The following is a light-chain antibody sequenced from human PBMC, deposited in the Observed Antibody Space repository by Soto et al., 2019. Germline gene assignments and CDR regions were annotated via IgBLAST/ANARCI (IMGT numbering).Light chain of an antibody. CDR3: QQYYSTWT. V-gene: IGKV4-1*01. Sequence: DIVMTQSPDSLAVSLGERATINCKSSQSLLYTSNNKNYLAWYQQKPGQPPKLLIYWASTRESGVPDRFSGSASGKDFTLTISSLQAEDVAVYYCQQYYSTWTFGQGTKVEIK. J-gene: IGKJ1*01. CDR1: QSLLYTSNNKNY. CDR2: WAS.